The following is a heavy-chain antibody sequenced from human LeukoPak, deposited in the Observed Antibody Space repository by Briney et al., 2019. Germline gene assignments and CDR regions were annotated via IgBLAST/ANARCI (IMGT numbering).Heavy chain of an antibody. CDR1: GGSFSGYY. J-gene: IGHJ4*02. D-gene: IGHD5-12*01. CDR2: INHSGST. Sequence: PSETLSLTCAVYGGSFSGYYWSWIRQPPGKGLEWIGEINHSGSTNYNPSLKSRVTISVDTSKNQFSLKLSAVTAADTAVYYCARGGYSDYWGQGTLVTVSS. CDR3: ARGGYSDY. V-gene: IGHV4-34*01.